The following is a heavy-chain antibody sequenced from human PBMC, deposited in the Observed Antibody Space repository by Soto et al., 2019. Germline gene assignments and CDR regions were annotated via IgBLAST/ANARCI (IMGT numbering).Heavy chain of an antibody. V-gene: IGHV1-3*01. CDR3: ARSVGLPQAYFDY. D-gene: IGHD1-26*01. CDR1: GYTFTSYA. CDR2: INDGNGNT. J-gene: IGHJ4*02. Sequence: QVQLVQSWAEVKSPGASLKLSCKASGYTFTSYALHWVRPAPGQRLEWMGWINDGNGNTKYSQKFPDRVTITRDTSVNTVYMDLSSLRSEDTAGFYCARSVGLPQAYFDYWGQGTPVTVSS.